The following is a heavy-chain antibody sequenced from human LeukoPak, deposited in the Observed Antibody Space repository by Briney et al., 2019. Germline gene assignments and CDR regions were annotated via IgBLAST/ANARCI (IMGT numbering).Heavy chain of an antibody. CDR2: INPSGGST. CDR3: ARGSVNWNYAPPTLDY. V-gene: IGHV1-46*01. Sequence: ASVKVSCKASGYTFTGYYMHWVRQAPGQGLEWTGIINPSGGSTSYAQKFQGRVTMTRDTSTSTVYMELSSLRSEDTAVYYCARGSVNWNYAPPTLDYWGQGTLVTVSS. D-gene: IGHD1-7*01. CDR1: GYTFTGYY. J-gene: IGHJ4*02.